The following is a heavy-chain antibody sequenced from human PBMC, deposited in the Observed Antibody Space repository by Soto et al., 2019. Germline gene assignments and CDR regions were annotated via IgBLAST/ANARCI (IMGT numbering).Heavy chain of an antibody. J-gene: IGHJ6*02. Sequence: QVQLVQSGAEVKKPGASVKVSCKASGYTFTSYDINWVRQATGQGLEWMGWMNPNSGGTNYAQKFQGWVTMTRDTAISTAYMELSRLRSDDTAVYYCARDRDWNVGTPPHRTYYYYGMDVWGQGPTVTVSS. V-gene: IGHV1-2*04. CDR2: MNPNSGGT. D-gene: IGHD1-1*01. CDR1: GYTFTSYD. CDR3: ARDRDWNVGTPPHRTYYYYGMDV.